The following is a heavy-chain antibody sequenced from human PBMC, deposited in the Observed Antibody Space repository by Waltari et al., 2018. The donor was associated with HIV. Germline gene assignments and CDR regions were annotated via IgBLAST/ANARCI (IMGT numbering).Heavy chain of an antibody. CDR1: GITVSSNY. V-gene: IGHV3-53*01. CDR3: ARARTYYDFWSGNYSPDYFDY. J-gene: IGHJ4*02. CDR2: IYGGVST. D-gene: IGHD3-3*01. Sequence: EVQLVESGGGLIQPGGSLRLSCAASGITVSSNYMTWVRQAPGKGLEWVAVIYGGVSTYYADSVKGRFTISRDNSKNTLYLQMNSLRAEDTAVYYCARARTYYDFWSGNYSPDYFDYWGQGTLITVSS.